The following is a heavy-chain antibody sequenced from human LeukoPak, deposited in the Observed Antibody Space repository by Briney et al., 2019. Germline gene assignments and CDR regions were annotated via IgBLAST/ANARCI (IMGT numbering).Heavy chain of an antibody. V-gene: IGHV1-8*02. J-gene: IGHJ4*02. CDR2: MKPNSGNT. Sequence: ASVKVSCKASGYTFNGYYMHWVRQATGQGLEWMGWMKPNSGNTGYAQKFQGRVTMTRDTSISTAYMELSSLTSEDTAVYFCALYYFGSSETHQWGQGTLVTVSS. CDR3: ALYYFGSSETHQ. D-gene: IGHD3-22*01. CDR1: GYTFNGYY.